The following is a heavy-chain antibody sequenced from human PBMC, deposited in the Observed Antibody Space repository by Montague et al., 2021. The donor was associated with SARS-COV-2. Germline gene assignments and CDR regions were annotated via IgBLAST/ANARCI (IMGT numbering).Heavy chain of an antibody. J-gene: IGHJ5*02. V-gene: IGHV4-31*03. CDR1: SGPISSGGSISSGGYY. CDR2: IYYSGST. D-gene: IGHD5-18*01. Sequence: TLSLTCTVSSGPISSGGSISSGGYYWSWIRQHPGKGLEWIGYIYYSGSTSYNPSLKSRVTISVDTSKNQFSLKLSSVTAADTAVYYCARDLGHRYVAGWFDPWGQGTLVTVSS. CDR3: ARDLGHRYVAGWFDP.